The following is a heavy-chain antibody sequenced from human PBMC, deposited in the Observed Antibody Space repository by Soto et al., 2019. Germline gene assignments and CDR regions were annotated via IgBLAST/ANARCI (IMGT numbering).Heavy chain of an antibody. J-gene: IGHJ5*02. Sequence: QVQLVESGGGVVQPGGSLRLSCAASGFIFSSYAMHWVRQTPGKGLEWVAVMSYDGSNKYYADSVKGRFTISGDNSKNTLYLQMNSLRVEDTAVYYCVRDEGYYDSSGYYGPWGQGTLVTVSS. D-gene: IGHD3-22*01. CDR2: MSYDGSNK. V-gene: IGHV3-30-3*01. CDR1: GFIFSSYA. CDR3: VRDEGYYDSSGYYGP.